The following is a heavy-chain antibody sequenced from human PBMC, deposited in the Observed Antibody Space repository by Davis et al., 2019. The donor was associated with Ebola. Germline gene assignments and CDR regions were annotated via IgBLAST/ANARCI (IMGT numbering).Heavy chain of an antibody. CDR2: IYYSGST. J-gene: IGHJ6*02. V-gene: IGHV4-59*01. D-gene: IGHD4-17*01. Sequence: PSETLSLTCTVSGGSISSYYWSWIRQPPGKGLEWIGYIYYSGSTNYNPSLKSRVTISVDTSKNQFSLKLSSVTAADTAVYYCARGDYYYYYYGMDVWGQGTTVTVSS. CDR3: ARGDYYYYYYGMDV. CDR1: GGSISSYY.